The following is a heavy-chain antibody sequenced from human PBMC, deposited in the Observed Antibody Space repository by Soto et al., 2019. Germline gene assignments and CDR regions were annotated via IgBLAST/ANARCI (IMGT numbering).Heavy chain of an antibody. Sequence: SETLSLTCTVSGGSISSKNWSWIRQPPGKGLEWIGYIYYSGSTNYNPSLKSRVTISVDMSKNQFSLKLSSVTAADTAVYYCAKPEAAAGLIDYWGQGTLVTVSS. V-gene: IGHV4-59*01. CDR2: IYYSGST. CDR1: GGSISSKN. J-gene: IGHJ4*02. CDR3: AKPEAAAGLIDY. D-gene: IGHD6-13*01.